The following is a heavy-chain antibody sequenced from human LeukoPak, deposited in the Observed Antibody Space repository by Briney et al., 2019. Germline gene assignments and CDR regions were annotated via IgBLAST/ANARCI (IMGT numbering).Heavy chain of an antibody. D-gene: IGHD6-19*01. J-gene: IGHJ4*02. CDR3: ARDGPGIAVAGTDY. CDR2: ISSSSSYV. V-gene: IGHV3-21*01. Sequence: GGSMSLLCGASGLTFSSYSMIGVPQAPGKGLEWGSSISSSSSYVYYADSVRGRFTISRDNAKNSLYLQMNSRRAEDTAVYYCARDGPGIAVAGTDYWGQGTLVTVSS. CDR1: GLTFSSYS.